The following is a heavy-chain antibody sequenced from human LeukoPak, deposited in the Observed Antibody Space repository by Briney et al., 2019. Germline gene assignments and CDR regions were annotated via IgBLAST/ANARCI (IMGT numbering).Heavy chain of an antibody. D-gene: IGHD2-8*02. Sequence: GGSLRLSCAASGFTFSTFAMIWVRQPPGKGLEWVSSIFPSGGEIQYADSVRGRFAISRDNSNSTLSLQMKSLRAEDTAIYYCATYRQVLLPFESWGQGTLVTVSS. CDR2: IFPSGGEI. CDR3: ATYRQVLLPFES. CDR1: GFTFSTFA. V-gene: IGHV3-23*01. J-gene: IGHJ4*02.